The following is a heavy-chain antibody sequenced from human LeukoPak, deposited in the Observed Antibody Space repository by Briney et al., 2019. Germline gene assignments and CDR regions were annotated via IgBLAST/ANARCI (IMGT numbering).Heavy chain of an antibody. CDR1: GFPFSNYA. D-gene: IGHD1-26*01. V-gene: IGHV3-30*02. J-gene: IGHJ3*02. CDR2: IRFDGSDK. CDR3: AKDNEWELVLWGASDI. Sequence: GGSLRLSCAASGFPFSNYAMHWVRQAPGKGLEWVAFIRFDGSDKYYADSVKGRFTISRDNSKNTLYLQMNSLIPEDTAVYYCAKDNEWELVLWGASDIWGQGTMVTVSS.